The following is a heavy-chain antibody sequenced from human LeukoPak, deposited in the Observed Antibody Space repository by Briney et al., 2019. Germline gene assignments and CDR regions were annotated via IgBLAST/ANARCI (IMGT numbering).Heavy chain of an antibody. D-gene: IGHD1-26*01. CDR3: ARHEELLRNFDY. CDR1: GGSISSSSYY. J-gene: IGHJ4*02. V-gene: IGHV4-39*01. Sequence: PSETLSLTCTVSGGSISSSSYYWGWIRQPPGKGLEWIGSIYYSGSTYYNPSLKSRVTISVDTSKNQFPLKLSSVTAADTAVYYCARHEELLRNFDYWGQGTLVTVSS. CDR2: IYYSGST.